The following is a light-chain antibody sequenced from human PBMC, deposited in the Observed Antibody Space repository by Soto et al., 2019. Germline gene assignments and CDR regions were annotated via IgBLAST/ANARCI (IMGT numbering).Light chain of an antibody. CDR3: QQYNRYWT. CDR1: QTIDNY. J-gene: IGKJ1*01. V-gene: IGKV1-39*01. CDR2: AAS. Sequence: DIQMTQSPSSLSASVGDRVTITCRASQTIDNYLNWYQQQPGKAPKLLIYAASRLQSGAPSRFSGSGSGTDFTLTISSLQPEDFATYYCQQYNRYWTFGEGTKVEIK.